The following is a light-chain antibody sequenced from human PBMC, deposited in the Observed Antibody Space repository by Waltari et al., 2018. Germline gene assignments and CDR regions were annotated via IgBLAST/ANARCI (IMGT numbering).Light chain of an antibody. Sequence: QSALTQTATVSGSPGQSITISCTGTTSDVGKYNLVAWYQQHPGKAPPLIIYDVNKRPSGVSNRFSGSKSGNTASLTISGLQAADEAYYYCCSYAGSAISVFGGGTKVTVL. V-gene: IGLV2-23*02. J-gene: IGLJ3*02. CDR1: TSDVGKYNL. CDR2: DVN. CDR3: CSYAGSAISV.